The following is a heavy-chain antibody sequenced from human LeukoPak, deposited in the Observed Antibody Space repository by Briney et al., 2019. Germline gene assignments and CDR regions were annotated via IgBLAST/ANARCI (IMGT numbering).Heavy chain of an antibody. Sequence: PSETLSLTCTVSGGSVSSGSYYWSWIRRPPGKGLEWIGYIYYSGSTNYNPSLKSRVTISVDKSKNQFSLKLSSVTAADTAVYYCARGIQYSYGYPGSQKNNWFDPWGQGTLVTVSS. J-gene: IGHJ5*02. CDR2: IYYSGST. V-gene: IGHV4-61*01. D-gene: IGHD5-18*01. CDR3: ARGIQYSYGYPGSQKNNWFDP. CDR1: GGSVSSGSYY.